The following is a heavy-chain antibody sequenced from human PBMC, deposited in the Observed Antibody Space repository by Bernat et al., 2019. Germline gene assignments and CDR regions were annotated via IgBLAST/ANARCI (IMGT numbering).Heavy chain of an antibody. CDR2: IYSGGNT. CDR1: GFTVSSNY. V-gene: IGHV3-66*01. Sequence: EVQLVVSGGGLVQPGGSLRLSCAASGFTVSSNYMSWVRQAPGKGLEWVSVIYSGGNTFYADSVKGRFTISRDNSKNTVYLQMNNLRAEDTAVYYCATDSGSYWGQGTPVTVSS. CDR3: ATDSGSY. D-gene: IGHD1-26*01. J-gene: IGHJ4*02.